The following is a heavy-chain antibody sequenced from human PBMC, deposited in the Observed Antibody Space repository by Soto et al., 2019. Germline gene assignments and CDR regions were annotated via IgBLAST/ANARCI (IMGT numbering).Heavy chain of an antibody. V-gene: IGHV3-74*03. CDR1: GFTFSMYW. D-gene: IGHD3-16*01. CDR2: INGDVTNT. CDR3: AREVERGSGSSYFDY. Sequence: EVQLVEAGGALVQPGGSLRLSCAASGFTFSMYWMHWVRQAPGKGLVWVSRINGDVTNTTYADSVKARFTISSDNATNTVYRQMNGLRAEDTAVYYCAREVERGSGSSYFDYWGQETLVAVSS. J-gene: IGHJ4*02.